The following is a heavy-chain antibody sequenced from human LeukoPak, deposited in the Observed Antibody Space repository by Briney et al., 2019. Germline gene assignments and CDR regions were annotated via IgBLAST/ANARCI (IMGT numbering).Heavy chain of an antibody. D-gene: IGHD2-2*01. CDR3: ARVRYCSSTSCYEDWFDP. Sequence: GGSLRLSCAASGFTVSSNYMSWVRQAPGKGLEWVSVIYSGGSTYYADSVKGRFTISRDNSKNTLYLQMRSDDTAVYYCARVRYCSSTSCYEDWFDPWGQGTLVTVSS. CDR2: IYSGGST. CDR1: GFTVSSNY. V-gene: IGHV3-53*05. J-gene: IGHJ5*02.